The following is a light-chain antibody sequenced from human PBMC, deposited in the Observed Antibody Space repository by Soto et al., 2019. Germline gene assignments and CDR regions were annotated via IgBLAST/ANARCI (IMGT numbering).Light chain of an antibody. Sequence: DLVMTQSPLSLTVTPGEPASISCRSSQSLLHSNGYNYLDWYLQKPGQSPQLLIYLGSNRASGVPDRFSGSGSGTDFTLKISRVEAEDVGVYYCMQTLQTPPYTFGQGTKLEIK. CDR2: LGS. CDR1: QSLLHSNGYNY. V-gene: IGKV2-28*01. J-gene: IGKJ2*01. CDR3: MQTLQTPPYT.